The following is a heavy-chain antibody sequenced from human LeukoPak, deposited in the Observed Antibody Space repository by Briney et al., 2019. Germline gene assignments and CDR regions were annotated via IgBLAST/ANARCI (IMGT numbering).Heavy chain of an antibody. CDR2: IRYDGTEE. Sequence: RGSLKLSCAASGFTFSIYGMHWVRQAPGKGLDWVAFIRYDGTEEYYADSVKDRFIVSRDNSKNTVYLQMNSLRVEDTAIYYCAKVGYGWYEVDYWGQGTLVTVSS. J-gene: IGHJ4*02. D-gene: IGHD6-19*01. V-gene: IGHV3-30*02. CDR3: AKVGYGWYEVDY. CDR1: GFTFSIYG.